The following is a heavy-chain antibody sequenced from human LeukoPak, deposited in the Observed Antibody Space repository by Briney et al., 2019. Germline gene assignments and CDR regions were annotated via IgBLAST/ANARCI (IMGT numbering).Heavy chain of an antibody. CDR2: IKQDGSEK. Sequence: PGGTLRLTCAASGFTFSSYWMSWVRQAPGKGLEWVAHIKQDGSEKYYVDSVKGRFTISRDNAKNSLYLQKNSVRAEDTAVYYCARGAGRPFDYWGQGTLVTVS. J-gene: IGHJ4*02. CDR3: ARGAGRPFDY. V-gene: IGHV3-7*01. D-gene: IGHD6-25*01. CDR1: GFTFSSYW.